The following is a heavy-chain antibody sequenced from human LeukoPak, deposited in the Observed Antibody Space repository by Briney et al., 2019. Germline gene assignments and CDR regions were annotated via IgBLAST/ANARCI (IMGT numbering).Heavy chain of an antibody. V-gene: IGHV4-31*03. Sequence: SQTLSLTCTVSGGSISSGGYYWSWIRQHPGKGLEWIGYIYYSGSTYYNPSLKSRVTLSVDTSKNQFSLKLSSVTAADTAVYYCARDRLEYLDYWGQGTLVTVSS. D-gene: IGHD1-1*01. CDR2: IYYSGST. CDR1: GGSISSGGYY. J-gene: IGHJ4*02. CDR3: ARDRLEYLDY.